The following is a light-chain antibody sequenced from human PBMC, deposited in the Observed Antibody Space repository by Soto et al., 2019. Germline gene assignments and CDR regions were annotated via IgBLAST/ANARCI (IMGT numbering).Light chain of an antibody. J-gene: IGLJ2*01. V-gene: IGLV4-69*01. CDR2: LNNDGSH. CDR3: QTWGTGFQV. Sequence: QLVLTQPPSASASLGASVKLTYTLSSGHSSYAIAWHQKQPDKGPRYLMDLNNDGSHTKGDGIPDRFSGSSSGAERYLIISGLQSEDEADYYCQTWGTGFQVFGGGTKLTVL. CDR1: SGHSSYA.